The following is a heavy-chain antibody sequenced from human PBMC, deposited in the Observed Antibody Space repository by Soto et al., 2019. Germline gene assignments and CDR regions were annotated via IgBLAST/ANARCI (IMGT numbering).Heavy chain of an antibody. J-gene: IGHJ5*01. D-gene: IGHD3-10*02. CDR1: GFTFRNYW. CDR2: IKQDESDI. CDR3: ASVIFGSTRNDPDS. Sequence: DVQLVESGGGLVQPGGSLRLSCAASGFTFRNYWMSWVRQAPGKGLEWVANIKQDESDIHYVDSVKGRFTISRDNAKNSLYLQMNGLRAEYTAVYYCASVIFGSTRNDPDSWCHGTLVTVSS. V-gene: IGHV3-7*02.